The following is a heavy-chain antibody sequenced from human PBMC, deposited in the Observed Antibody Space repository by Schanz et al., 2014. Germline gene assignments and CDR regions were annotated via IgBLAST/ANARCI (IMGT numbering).Heavy chain of an antibody. CDR1: GFRFDDYA. CDR3: ARDTAQSCIGPSCFEYFQH. D-gene: IGHD2-2*01. Sequence: EVQLVESGGGLVQPGRSLRLSCVASGFRFDDYAMHWVRQAPGKGLEWVSGMSWNAGSLGYGDSVKGRFTISRDNAKNSLYLQMNSLRAEDTALYYCARDTAQSCIGPSCFEYFQHWGQGTTVTVSS. CDR2: MSWNAGSL. V-gene: IGHV3-9*01. J-gene: IGHJ1*01.